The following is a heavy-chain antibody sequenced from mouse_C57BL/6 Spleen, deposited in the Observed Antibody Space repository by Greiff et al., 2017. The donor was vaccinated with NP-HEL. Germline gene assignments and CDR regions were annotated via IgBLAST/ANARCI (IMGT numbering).Heavy chain of an antibody. V-gene: IGHV1-69*01. CDR3: ARGDTYGYFDV. J-gene: IGHJ1*03. CDR1: GYTFTSYW. Sequence: VQLQQSGAELVMPGASVKLSCKASGYTFTSYWMHWVKQRPGQGLEWIGEIDPSDSYTNYNQKFKGKSTLTVDKSSSTAYMQLSSLTSEDSAVYYCARGDTYGYFDVWGTGTTVTVSS. CDR2: IDPSDSYT.